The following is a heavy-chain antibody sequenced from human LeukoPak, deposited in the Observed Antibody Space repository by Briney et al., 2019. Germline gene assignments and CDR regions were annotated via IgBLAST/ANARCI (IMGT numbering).Heavy chain of an antibody. CDR3: ARGAGTSGGYWSSPPSHFDC. Sequence: GGSLRLSCAASGFSVGSNDINWVRQAPGKGLEWVSVIYSGGRTYYADSVKGRFTISRDSSENTLHLQINSLRAEDTAVCYCARGAGTSGGYWSSPPSHFDCWGQGTLVTASS. V-gene: IGHV3-66*01. CDR2: IYSGGRT. J-gene: IGHJ4*02. D-gene: IGHD1-26*01. CDR1: GFSVGSND.